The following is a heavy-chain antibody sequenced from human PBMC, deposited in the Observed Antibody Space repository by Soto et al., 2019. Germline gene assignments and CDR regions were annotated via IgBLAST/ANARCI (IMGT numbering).Heavy chain of an antibody. Sequence: QVQLVQSGAEVKKPGASVKVSCKASGYSFTDYHIHWVRQAPGQGLEWLGRINPKSGGTSTAQKFQGWVTMTTDTSISTASMELTRLTSDDTAIYYCARGDSTDCSNGVCSFFLNHDMDVWGQGTTVTVSS. J-gene: IGHJ6*02. CDR3: ARGDSTDCSNGVCSFFLNHDMDV. V-gene: IGHV1-2*04. CDR1: GYSFTDYH. CDR2: INPKSGGT. D-gene: IGHD2-8*01.